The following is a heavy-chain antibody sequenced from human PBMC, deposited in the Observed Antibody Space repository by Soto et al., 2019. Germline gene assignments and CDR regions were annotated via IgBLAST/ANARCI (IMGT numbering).Heavy chain of an antibody. Sequence: ESGGGVVQPGRSLRLSCAASGFTFSSYAMHWVRQAPGKGVEWVALISYDGNNKYYADSVKGRFTISRDNSKNTLYLQMNSLRTEDTAVYYCARGGLGTVVTPENSWGQGTLVTVSS. CDR3: ARGGLGTVVTPENS. D-gene: IGHD2-21*02. CDR2: ISYDGNNK. J-gene: IGHJ4*02. V-gene: IGHV3-30-3*01. CDR1: GFTFSSYA.